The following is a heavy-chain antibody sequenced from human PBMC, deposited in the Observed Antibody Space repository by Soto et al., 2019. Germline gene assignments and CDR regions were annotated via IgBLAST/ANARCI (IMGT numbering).Heavy chain of an antibody. V-gene: IGHV3-30-3*01. CDR2: ISYDGSNK. D-gene: IGHD6-19*01. CDR3: ARAGQWLVRTPFGP. CDR1: GFTFSSYA. Sequence: QVQLVESGGGVVQPGRSLRLSCAASGFTFSSYAMHWVRQAPGKGLEWVAVISYDGSNKYYADSVKGRFTISRDNSKNTLYLQMNCLRAEDTAVYYCARAGQWLVRTPFGPWGQGTLVTVSS. J-gene: IGHJ5*02.